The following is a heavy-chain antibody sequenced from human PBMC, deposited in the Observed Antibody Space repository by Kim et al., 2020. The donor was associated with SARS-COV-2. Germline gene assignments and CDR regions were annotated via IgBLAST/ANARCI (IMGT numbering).Heavy chain of an antibody. CDR3: TRALSQDYGDYVGY. CDR1: GFTFSSYW. CDR2: INTYGSST. Sequence: GGSLRLSCAASGFTFSSYWLHWVRQAPGKGLLWVSRINTYGSSTNYADSVKGRFTISRDNAKNTLYLQMNSLRAEDTAVYYCTRALSQDYGDYVGYWGQGTLVTVSS. J-gene: IGHJ4*02. V-gene: IGHV3-74*01. D-gene: IGHD4-17*01.